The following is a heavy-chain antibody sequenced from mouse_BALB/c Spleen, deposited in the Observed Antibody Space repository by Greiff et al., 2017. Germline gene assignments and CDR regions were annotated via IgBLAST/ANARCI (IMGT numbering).Heavy chain of an antibody. CDR1: GFTFTDYY. J-gene: IGHJ4*01. CDR2: IRNKANGYTT. V-gene: IGHV7-3*02. Sequence: EVKLVESGGGLVQPGGSLRLSCATSGFTFTDYYMSWVHQPPGKALEWLGFIRNKANGYTTEYSASVKGRFTISRDNSQSILYLQMNTLRAEDSATYYCARDSPMDYWGQGTSVTVSS. CDR3: ARDSPMDY.